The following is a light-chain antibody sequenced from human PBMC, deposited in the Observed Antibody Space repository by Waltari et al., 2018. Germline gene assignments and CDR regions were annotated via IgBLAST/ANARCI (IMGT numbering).Light chain of an antibody. Sequence: SCRASQSVSSSYLAWYQQKPGQAPRLLIYGASSRATGIPDRFSGSGSGTDFTLTISRLEPEDFAVYYCQQYGSSTFTFGPGTKVDIK. V-gene: IGKV3-20*01. CDR1: QSVSSSY. CDR3: QQYGSSTFT. J-gene: IGKJ3*01. CDR2: GAS.